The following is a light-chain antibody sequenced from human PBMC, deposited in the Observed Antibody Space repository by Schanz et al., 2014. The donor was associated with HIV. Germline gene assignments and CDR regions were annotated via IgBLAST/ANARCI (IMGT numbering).Light chain of an antibody. CDR3: QQYGRTLT. Sequence: EIVLTQSPATLSLSPGERATLSCRASQSVSSYLAWYQQKPGQAPRLLIYDASNRATGIPARFSGSGSGTDFTLTISRLEPEDFAVYYCQQYGRTLTFGGGTKVEI. CDR2: DAS. CDR1: QSVSSY. V-gene: IGKV3-11*01. J-gene: IGKJ4*01.